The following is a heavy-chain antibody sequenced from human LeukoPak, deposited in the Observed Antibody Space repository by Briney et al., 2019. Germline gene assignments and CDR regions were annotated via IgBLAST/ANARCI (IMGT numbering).Heavy chain of an antibody. CDR2: IYYSGST. CDR1: GGSISSSSYY. V-gene: IGHV4-39*01. Sequence: SETLSLTCTVSGGSISSSSYYWGWIRQPPGKGLEWIGSIYYSGSTYYNPSLKSRVTISVDTSKNQFSLKLSSVAATDTAVYFCARLRFDFWSGYTHPYFDYWGQGTLVTVSS. J-gene: IGHJ4*02. CDR3: ARLRFDFWSGYTHPYFDY. D-gene: IGHD3-3*01.